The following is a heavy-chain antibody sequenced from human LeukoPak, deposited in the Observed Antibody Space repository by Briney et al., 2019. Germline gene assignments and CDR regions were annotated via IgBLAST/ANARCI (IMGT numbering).Heavy chain of an antibody. V-gene: IGHV3-21*01. CDR2: ISSSSSYI. CDR1: GFTFSSYS. J-gene: IGHJ6*02. CDR3: ARDLVVPAASYYYYYGMDV. D-gene: IGHD2-2*01. Sequence: GGSLRLSCAASGFTFSSYSMNWVRQAPGKGLEWVSSISSSSSYIYYADSVKGRFTISRDNAKNSLYLQMNSLRAEDTAVYYCARDLVVPAASYYYYYGMDVWGQGTTVTVSS.